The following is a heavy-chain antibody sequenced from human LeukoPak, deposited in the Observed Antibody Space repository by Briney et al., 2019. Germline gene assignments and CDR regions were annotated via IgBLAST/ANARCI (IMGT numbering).Heavy chain of an antibody. D-gene: IGHD1-26*01. V-gene: IGHV4-59*01. CDR2: IYYSGST. CDR1: GGSISSYY. J-gene: IGHJ4*02. Sequence: SETLSLTCTVSGGSISSYYWSWIRQPPGKGLEWNGYIYYSGSTNYNPSLKSRVTISVDTSKNQFSLKLSSVTAADTAVYYCARHFRELAFDYWGQGTLVTVSS. CDR3: ARHFRELAFDY.